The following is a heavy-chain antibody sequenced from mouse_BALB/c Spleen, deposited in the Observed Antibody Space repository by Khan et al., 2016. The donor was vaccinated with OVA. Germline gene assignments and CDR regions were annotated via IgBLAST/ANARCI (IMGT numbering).Heavy chain of an antibody. V-gene: IGHV3-6*02. Sequence: EVQLQESGPGLVKPSQSLSLTCSVTGYSITSGYFWNWIRQFPGNKLEWMGYIRYDGNSNYNQSLKNRISLTRDTVQNQSCLKLNSVTPEDTASYYCARGGSSGPAWFAYWGQGTLVTVSA. J-gene: IGHJ3*01. CDR2: IRYDGNS. D-gene: IGHD3-1*01. CDR1: GYSITSGYF. CDR3: ARGGSSGPAWFAY.